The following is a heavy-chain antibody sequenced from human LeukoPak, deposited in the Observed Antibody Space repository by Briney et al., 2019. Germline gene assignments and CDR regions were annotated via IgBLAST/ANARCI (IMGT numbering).Heavy chain of an antibody. Sequence: ALVKVSCKTSGYTFTTYDINWVRQATGQGLEWMGWMNPNTRYTGYAQKFQGRVTITRDTSISTGYMELSSLRSEDTAVYYCARVAGRIDYWGQGTLVTASS. V-gene: IGHV1-8*03. CDR3: ARVAGRIDY. CDR2: MNPNTRYT. CDR1: GYTFTTYD. D-gene: IGHD6-19*01. J-gene: IGHJ4*02.